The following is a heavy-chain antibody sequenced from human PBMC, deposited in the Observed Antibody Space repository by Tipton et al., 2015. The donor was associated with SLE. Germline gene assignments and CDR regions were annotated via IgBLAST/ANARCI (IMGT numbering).Heavy chain of an antibody. D-gene: IGHD3-16*01. CDR3: ARGVAYVAADFRADYFDY. Sequence: TLSLTCAVYGGSFSGYYWSWIRQPPGKGLEWIGEINHSGSTNYNPSLKSRVTISVDTSKNQFSLKLSSVTAADTAVYYCARGVAYVAADFRADYFDYWGQGTLVTVSS. CDR2: INHSGST. V-gene: IGHV4-34*01. J-gene: IGHJ4*02. CDR1: GGSFSGYY.